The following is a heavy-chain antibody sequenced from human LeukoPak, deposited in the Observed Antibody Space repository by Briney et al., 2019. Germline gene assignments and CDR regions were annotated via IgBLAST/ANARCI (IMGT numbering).Heavy chain of an antibody. J-gene: IGHJ4*02. CDR3: ARAEVGVLADY. D-gene: IGHD3-10*01. CDR2: INSDGSST. CDR1: GFTFSTYW. V-gene: IGHV3-74*01. Sequence: GGSLRLSCAASGFTFSTYWMHWGRQAPGKGRVWVSRINSDGSSTNYADSVKGRFTISRDNAKNTLYLQMNSLRAEDTAVYYCARAEVGVLADYWGQGTLVTVSS.